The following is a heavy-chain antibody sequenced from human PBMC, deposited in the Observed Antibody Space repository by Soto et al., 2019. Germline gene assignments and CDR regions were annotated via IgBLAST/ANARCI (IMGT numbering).Heavy chain of an antibody. J-gene: IGHJ6*02. D-gene: IGHD2-8*01. CDR2: IDPSDSYT. CDR3: ARRDCTNGVCYSGYGMDV. CDR1: GYSFTSYW. Sequence: EVQLVQSGAEVKKPGESLRISCKGSGYSFTSYWISWVRQMPGKGLEWMGRIDPSDSYTNYSPSFQGHVTISADKSISTAYLQWSSLKASDTAMYYCARRDCTNGVCYSGYGMDVWGQGTTVTVSS. V-gene: IGHV5-10-1*03.